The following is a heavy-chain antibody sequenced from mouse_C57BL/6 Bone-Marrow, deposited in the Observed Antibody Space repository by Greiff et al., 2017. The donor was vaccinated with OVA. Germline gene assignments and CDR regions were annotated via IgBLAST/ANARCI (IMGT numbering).Heavy chain of an antibody. CDR3: ARYKGRVAVDYFDY. CDR1: GFTFTNYY. V-gene: IGHV7-3*01. Sequence: EVKLVESGGGLVQPGDSLSLSCAASGFTFTNYYMSWVRQPPGKALEWLAFLRNKPNGSTTEYSASVKGRFTISRDNSQSIIYLQMNALRAEDSATYYCARYKGRVAVDYFDYWGQGTALTVSS. J-gene: IGHJ2*01. D-gene: IGHD1-1*01. CDR2: LRNKPNGSTT.